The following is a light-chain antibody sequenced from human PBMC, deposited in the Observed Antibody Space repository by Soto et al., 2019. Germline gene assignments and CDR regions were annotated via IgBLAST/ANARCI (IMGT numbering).Light chain of an antibody. CDR2: AAS. CDR3: HTYNGAPGT. Sequence: DTQMTQSQSSLTGSVGDRVNITCRAGQGISDYLAWYQQTTRKVPKLLIYAASRLQTGLPSRFSGSGSGTHLSISISGLQPEGVASFCCHTYNGAPGTFGLGTNMDIK. J-gene: IGKJ3*01. V-gene: IGKV1-27*01. CDR1: QGISDY.